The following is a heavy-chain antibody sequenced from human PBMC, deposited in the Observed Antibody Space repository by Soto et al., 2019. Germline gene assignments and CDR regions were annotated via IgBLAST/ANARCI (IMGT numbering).Heavy chain of an antibody. Sequence: GGSLRLSCAASGFTFSNAWMNWVRQAPGKGLEWVGRIKSKTDGGTTDYAAPVKGRFTISRDDSKNTLYLQMNSLKTEDTAVYYCRLNYYYYGMDVWGQGTTVTVSS. CDR1: GFTFSNAW. CDR2: IKSKTDGGTT. D-gene: IGHD3-16*01. V-gene: IGHV3-15*07. J-gene: IGHJ6*02. CDR3: RLNYYYYGMDV.